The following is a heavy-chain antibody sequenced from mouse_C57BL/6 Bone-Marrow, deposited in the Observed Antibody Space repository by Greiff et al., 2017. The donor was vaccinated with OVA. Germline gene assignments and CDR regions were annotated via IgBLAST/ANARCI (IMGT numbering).Heavy chain of an antibody. CDR1: GFTFSSYG. J-gene: IGHJ3*01. CDR3: ARPQTAQATFWFAY. CDR2: ISSGGSYT. V-gene: IGHV5-6*01. D-gene: IGHD3-2*02. Sequence: VQLKQSGGDLVKPGGSLKLSCAASGFTFSSYGMSWVRQTPDKRLAWVATISSGGSYTYYPDSVKGRFTISRDNAKNTLYLQMSSLKSEDTAMYYCARPQTAQATFWFAYWGQGTLVTVSA.